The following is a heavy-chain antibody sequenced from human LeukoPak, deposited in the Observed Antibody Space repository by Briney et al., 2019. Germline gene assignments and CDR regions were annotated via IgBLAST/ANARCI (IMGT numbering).Heavy chain of an antibody. Sequence: GGSLRLSCAASRFTFSSYAMHWVRQAPGKGLEWVSAISGSGGSTYYADSVKGRFTISRDNSKNTLYLQMNSLRAGDTAVYYCAKGSGHIDYWGQGTLVTVSS. CDR2: ISGSGGST. V-gene: IGHV3-23*01. CDR3: AKGSGHIDY. D-gene: IGHD2-15*01. CDR1: RFTFSSYA. J-gene: IGHJ4*02.